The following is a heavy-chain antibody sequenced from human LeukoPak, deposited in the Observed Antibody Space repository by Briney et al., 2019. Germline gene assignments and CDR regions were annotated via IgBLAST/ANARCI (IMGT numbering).Heavy chain of an antibody. D-gene: IGHD6-19*01. Sequence: QPGRSLRLSCAASGFTFSSYGMHWVRQAPGKGLEWVAVIWYDGSNKYYADSVKGRFTISRDNSKNTLYLQMNSLRAEDTAVYYCARDQGLLVVAGRFGYWGQGTLVTVSS. J-gene: IGHJ4*02. CDR2: IWYDGSNK. V-gene: IGHV3-33*01. CDR3: ARDQGLLVVAGRFGY. CDR1: GFTFSSYG.